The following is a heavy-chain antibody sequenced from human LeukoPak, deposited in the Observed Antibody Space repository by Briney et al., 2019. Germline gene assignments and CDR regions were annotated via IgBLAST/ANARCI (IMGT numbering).Heavy chain of an antibody. D-gene: IGHD3-10*01. CDR3: ARESLVRLTSGFDI. Sequence: ASVKVSCKASGHAFTDYYMHWVRQAPGQVLEWMGWISPNSGGTNYAQKFQGRVTMTRDTSISKAYMELSRLRSDDTAIYYCARESLVRLTSGFDIWGQGTMVTVSS. J-gene: IGHJ3*02. CDR2: ISPNSGGT. V-gene: IGHV1-2*02. CDR1: GHAFTDYY.